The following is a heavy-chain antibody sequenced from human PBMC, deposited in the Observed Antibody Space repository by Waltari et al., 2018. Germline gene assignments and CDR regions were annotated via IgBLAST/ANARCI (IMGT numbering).Heavy chain of an antibody. CDR1: GFTFSSYG. CDR3: TREYDSSDYYMDV. J-gene: IGHJ6*03. CDR2: ISYDGSNK. Sequence: QVQLVESGGGVVQPGRSLRLSCAASGFTFSSYGMHWVRQAPGKGLEWVAVISYDGSNKYYADSVKGRFTISRDNSKNTLYLQMNSLRAEDTAVYYCTREYDSSDYYMDVWGKGTTVTISS. D-gene: IGHD3-22*01. V-gene: IGHV3-30*03.